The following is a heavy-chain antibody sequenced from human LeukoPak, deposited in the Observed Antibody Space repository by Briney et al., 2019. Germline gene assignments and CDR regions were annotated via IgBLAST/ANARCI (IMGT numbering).Heavy chain of an antibody. D-gene: IGHD3-22*01. J-gene: IGHJ3*02. Sequence: TASETLSLTCTVSGGSISSSSYYWGWIRQPPGKGLEWIGSIYYSGSTYYNPSLKSRVTISVDTSKNQFSLKLSSVTAADTAVYYCARVARITMIVVIITDDAFDIWGQGTMVTVSS. V-gene: IGHV4-39*07. CDR3: ARVARITMIVVIITDDAFDI. CDR1: GGSISSSSYY. CDR2: IYYSGST.